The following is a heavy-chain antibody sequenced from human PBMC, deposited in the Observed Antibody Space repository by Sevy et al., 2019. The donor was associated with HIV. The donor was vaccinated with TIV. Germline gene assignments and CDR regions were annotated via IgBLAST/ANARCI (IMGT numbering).Heavy chain of an antibody. CDR3: ASGAYYYASRSQNFDY. CDR2: IWYDGTNK. V-gene: IGHV3-33*01. Sequence: GGSLRLSCAASGFTFSSYGMHWVRQAPGKGLEWVALIWYDGTNKYYADSVKGRFTISRDNSKNTLYLQMNSLRAEDLGVYYCASGAYYYASRSQNFDYWGPGTLVTVSS. D-gene: IGHD3-10*01. J-gene: IGHJ4*02. CDR1: GFTFSSYG.